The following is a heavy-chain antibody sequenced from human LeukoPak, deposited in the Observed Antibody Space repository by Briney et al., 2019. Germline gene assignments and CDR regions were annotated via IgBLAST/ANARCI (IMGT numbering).Heavy chain of an antibody. J-gene: IGHJ4*02. CDR2: IRNDGTHE. D-gene: IGHD3-10*01. Sequence: GGSLRLSCTASGFTFNIFGMYWVRQAPGKGLEWVAFIRNDGTHEKYGDSVKGRFTISRDNSKNTLYLLMNSLRGEDTAIYYCAKDPENKVFSDGLFDYWGRGTRVSVSS. V-gene: IGHV3-30*02. CDR1: GFTFNIFG. CDR3: AKDPENKVFSDGLFDY.